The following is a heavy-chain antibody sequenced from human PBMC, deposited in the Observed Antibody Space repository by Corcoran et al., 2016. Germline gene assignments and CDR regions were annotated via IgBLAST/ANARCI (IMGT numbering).Heavy chain of an antibody. V-gene: IGHV4-34*01. CDR1: GGSFSGYY. D-gene: IGHD3-10*01. CDR3: ARGRIEYYYGSGSGRYFDI. Sequence: QVQLQQWGAGLLKPSETLSLTCAVYGGSFSGYYWSWIRQPPGKGREWIGEINHSGSTNYNPSLKSRVTISVDTSKNQFSLKLSSVTAADTAVYYCARGRIEYYYGSGSGRYFDIWGQGTMVTVSS. CDR2: INHSGST. J-gene: IGHJ3*02.